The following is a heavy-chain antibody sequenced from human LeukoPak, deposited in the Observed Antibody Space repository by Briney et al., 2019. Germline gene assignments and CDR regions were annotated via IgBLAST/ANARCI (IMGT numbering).Heavy chain of an antibody. V-gene: IGHV1-2*02. Sequence: ASVKVSCKASGYTFTSYDINWVRQATGQGLEWMGWINPNSGGTNYAQKFQGRVTMTRDTSISTAYMELSGLRSDDTAVYYCARDLGADSSGYYAFDYWGQGTLVTVSS. CDR1: GYTFTSYD. CDR3: ARDLGADSSGYYAFDY. D-gene: IGHD3-22*01. J-gene: IGHJ4*02. CDR2: INPNSGGT.